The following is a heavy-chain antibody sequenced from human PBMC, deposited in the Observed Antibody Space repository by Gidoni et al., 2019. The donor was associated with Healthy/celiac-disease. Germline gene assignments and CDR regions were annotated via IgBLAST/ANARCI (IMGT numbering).Heavy chain of an antibody. J-gene: IGHJ3*02. Sequence: QVQLVQSGAEVKKPGASVKVSCKASGYTFISSYMHWVRQAPGQGLEWMGIINPSGGSTSYAQKFQGRVTMTRDTSTSTVYMELSSLRSEDTAVYYCARDRGHYYDSSGTDAFDIWGQGTMVTVSS. V-gene: IGHV1-46*01. CDR1: GYTFISSY. CDR2: INPSGGST. D-gene: IGHD3-22*01. CDR3: ARDRGHYYDSSGTDAFDI.